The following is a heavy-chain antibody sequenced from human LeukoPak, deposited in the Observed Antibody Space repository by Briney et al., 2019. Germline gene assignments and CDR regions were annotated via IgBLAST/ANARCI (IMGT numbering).Heavy chain of an antibody. J-gene: IGHJ4*02. CDR2: IRYDGSNK. CDR1: GFTFSSYG. Sequence: GGSLRLSCAASGFTFSSYGMHWVRQAPGKGLEWVAFIRYDGSNKYYADSVKGRFTISRDNAKKMLYLQMNGLRVDDTAVYYCTRAPYHGDYVSWAWGQGTLVTVSS. CDR3: TRAPYHGDYVSWA. D-gene: IGHD4-17*01. V-gene: IGHV3-30*02.